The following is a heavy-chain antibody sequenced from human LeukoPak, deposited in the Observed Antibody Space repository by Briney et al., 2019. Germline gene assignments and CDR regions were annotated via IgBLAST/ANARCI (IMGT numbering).Heavy chain of an antibody. CDR3: ARGPRGGMDV. CDR1: GGSFSGYY. J-gene: IGHJ6*02. V-gene: IGHV4-59*01. Sequence: SETLSLTCAVYGGSFSGYYWSWIRQPPGKGLEWIGYIYYSGSTNYNPSLKSRVTISVDTSKNQFSLKLSSVTAADTAVYYCARGPRGGMDVWGQGTTVTVSS. CDR2: IYYSGST.